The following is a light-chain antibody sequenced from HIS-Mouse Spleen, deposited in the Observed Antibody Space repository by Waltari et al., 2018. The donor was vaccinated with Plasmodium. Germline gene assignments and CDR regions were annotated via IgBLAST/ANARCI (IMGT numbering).Light chain of an antibody. CDR2: GAS. Sequence: EIVMTQSPATLSVSPGERATLPCRASQRVSSNLAWYQQKPGQAPRLLIYGASNRATGIPARFSGSGSGTEFTLTISSLQSEDFAVYYCQQYNNWPPEGAFGPGTKVDIK. CDR3: QQYNNWPPEGA. CDR1: QRVSSN. J-gene: IGKJ3*01. V-gene: IGKV3-15*01.